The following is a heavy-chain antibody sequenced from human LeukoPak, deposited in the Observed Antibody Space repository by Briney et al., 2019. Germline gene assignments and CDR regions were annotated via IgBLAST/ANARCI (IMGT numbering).Heavy chain of an antibody. D-gene: IGHD3/OR15-3a*01. J-gene: IGHJ5*02. CDR3: ARGAWTPFDP. CDR1: GGSFSGYY. CDR2: IYYSGST. V-gene: IGHV4-31*11. Sequence: SETLSLTCAVYGGSFSGYYWSWIRQRPGKGLEWIGYIYYSGSTYYNPSLKSRVTISVDTSKNQFSLKLSSVTAADTAVYYCARGAWTPFDPWGQGTLVTVSS.